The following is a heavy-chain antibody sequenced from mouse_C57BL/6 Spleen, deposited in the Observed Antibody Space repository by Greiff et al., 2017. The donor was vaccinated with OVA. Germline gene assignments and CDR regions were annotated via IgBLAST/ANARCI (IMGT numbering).Heavy chain of an antibody. Sequence: EVKLLESGPGLVKPSQSLSLTCSVTGYSITSGYYWNWIRQFPGNKLEWMGYISYDGSNNYNPSLKNRISITRDTSKNQFFLKLNSVTTEDTATYYCAREGYPDYWGQGTTLTVSS. CDR2: ISYDGSN. CDR3: AREGYPDY. CDR1: GYSITSGYY. V-gene: IGHV3-6*01. D-gene: IGHD5-1-1*01. J-gene: IGHJ2*01.